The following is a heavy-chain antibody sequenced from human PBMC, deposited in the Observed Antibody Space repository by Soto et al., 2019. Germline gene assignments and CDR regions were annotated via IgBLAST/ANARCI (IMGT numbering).Heavy chain of an antibody. V-gene: IGHV4-30-4*01. D-gene: IGHD1-26*01. CDR2: IYYSGST. CDR3: ARVGSAFDP. Sequence: SETLSLTCTVSGGSISSGEYKWSWIRQSPGKGLEWIGYIYYSGSTYYNPPLKSRVTISLDRSKKQLSLNLNSVTAADTAVYYCARVGSAFDPWGQGTLVTVS. J-gene: IGHJ5*02. CDR1: GGSISSGEYK.